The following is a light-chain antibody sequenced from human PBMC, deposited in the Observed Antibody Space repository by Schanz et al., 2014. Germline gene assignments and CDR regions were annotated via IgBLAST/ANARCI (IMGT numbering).Light chain of an antibody. V-gene: IGKV3-20*01. Sequence: EIVLTQSPGTLSLSPGERATLSCRASQSVSSSYLAWYQQKPGQAPRLLIYAASTRATGIPARFSGSGSGTDFTLTISRLEPEDFAVYYCQHYSLSPLFGQGTKVDI. CDR2: AAS. CDR1: QSVSSSY. J-gene: IGKJ1*01. CDR3: QHYSLSPL.